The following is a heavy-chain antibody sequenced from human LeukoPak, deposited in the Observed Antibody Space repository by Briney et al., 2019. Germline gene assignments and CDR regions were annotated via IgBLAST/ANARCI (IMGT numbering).Heavy chain of an antibody. V-gene: IGHV4-39*01. D-gene: IGHD5-18*01. CDR1: GGSISSSTYY. Sequence: PSETLSLTCTVSGGSISSSTYYWGWIRQPPGKGLEWIGSIYYSGSTYYNPSLKSRVTMSVDTSKNQFSLKLSSVTAADTAVYYCARSPRYSNGFDYWGQGTLVTVSS. CDR3: ARSPRYSNGFDY. CDR2: IYYSGST. J-gene: IGHJ4*02.